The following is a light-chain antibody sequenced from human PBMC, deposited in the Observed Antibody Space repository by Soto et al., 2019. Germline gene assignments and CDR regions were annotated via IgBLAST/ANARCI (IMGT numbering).Light chain of an antibody. CDR3: HQYANSPQT. J-gene: IGKJ5*01. V-gene: IGKV3-20*01. CDR1: QSVGNNY. Sequence: EIVLTQSPGTLSLSPGERATLSCRASQSVGNNYLAWYQQKPGQAPWLLIYNASRRATGISDRFSGSGSGTDFTLTISRLEPEDFAVYYCHQYANSPQTFGQGTRLEIK. CDR2: NAS.